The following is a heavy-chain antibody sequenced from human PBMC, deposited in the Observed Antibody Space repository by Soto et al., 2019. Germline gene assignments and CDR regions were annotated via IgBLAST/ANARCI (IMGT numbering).Heavy chain of an antibody. V-gene: IGHV3-30-3*01. J-gene: IGHJ4*02. CDR2: ISYDGSNK. Sequence: QVQLVESGGGVVQPGRSLRLSCAASGFTFSSYAMHWVRQAPGKGLEWVAVISYDGSNKYYADSVKGRFTISRDNSKNTLYLQMNSMRAEDTAVYYCARDAPTYYDILTGPYFDYSGQGTLVTASS. D-gene: IGHD3-9*01. CDR3: ARDAPTYYDILTGPYFDY. CDR1: GFTFSSYA.